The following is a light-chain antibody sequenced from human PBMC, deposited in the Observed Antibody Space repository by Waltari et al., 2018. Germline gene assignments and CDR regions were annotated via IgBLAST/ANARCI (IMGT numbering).Light chain of an antibody. J-gene: IGLJ2*01. V-gene: IGLV3-1*01. CDR1: NLGHKY. CDR3: QTWDLIAVT. CDR2: QNN. Sequence: SYEVIQPPSLSVSPGQTASLTCSGENLGHKYTSWNHPRPGQSPLLVMHQNNVRPSGSPERFSGSSSGNTATLTISGTLSMDEAVYYCQTWDLIAVTFGGGTQLTVL.